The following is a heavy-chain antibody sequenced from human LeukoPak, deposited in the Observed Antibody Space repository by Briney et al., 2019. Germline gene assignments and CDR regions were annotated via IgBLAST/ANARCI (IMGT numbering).Heavy chain of an antibody. J-gene: IGHJ4*02. D-gene: IGHD2-21*02. V-gene: IGHV4-59*01. Sequence: SETLSLTCTVSGASLSPYYWSWIRQPPGKGVEWIGYIYYSGSTNYNPSLKSRVTISVDTSKNQFSLKLSSVTAADTAVYYCARVSRYGDWYYYFDYWGQGTLVTVSS. CDR3: ARVSRYGDWYYYFDY. CDR2: IYYSGST. CDR1: GASLSPYY.